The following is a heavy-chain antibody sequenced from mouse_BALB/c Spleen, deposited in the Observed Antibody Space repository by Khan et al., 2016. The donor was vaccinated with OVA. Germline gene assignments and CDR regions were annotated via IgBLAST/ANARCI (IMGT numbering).Heavy chain of an antibody. CDR3: ARGNYYGYYCDY. CDR1: GYSITSGYA. Sequence: EVQLQESGPGLVKPSQSLSLTCTVTGYSITSGYAWNWIRQFPGNKLEWMGYISYSGGTSYNPSLKSRISITRDTSKNQFFLQLNSVTTEDTANYYCARGNYYGYYCDYWGQGTTLTGSS. D-gene: IGHD1-1*01. V-gene: IGHV3-2*02. CDR2: ISYSGGT. J-gene: IGHJ2*01.